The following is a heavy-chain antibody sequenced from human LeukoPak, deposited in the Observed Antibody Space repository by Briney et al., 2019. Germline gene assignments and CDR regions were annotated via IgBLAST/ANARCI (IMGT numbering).Heavy chain of an antibody. Sequence: PGGSLRFSCAASGFTFSSYAMSWVRQAPGKGLEWVSAISGSGGSTYYADSVKGRFTISRDNSKNTLYLQMNSLRAEDTAVYYCARESGYSYGRGAFDIWGQGTMVTVSS. CDR2: ISGSGGST. CDR3: ARESGYSYGRGAFDI. V-gene: IGHV3-23*01. J-gene: IGHJ3*02. CDR1: GFTFSSYA. D-gene: IGHD5-18*01.